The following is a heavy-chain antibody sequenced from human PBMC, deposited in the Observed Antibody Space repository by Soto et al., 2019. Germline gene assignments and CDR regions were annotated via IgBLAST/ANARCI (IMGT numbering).Heavy chain of an antibody. CDR1: GYTFTGYY. J-gene: IGHJ6*02. CDR3: ARERYQVISDGMDV. CDR2: INPQTGGT. D-gene: IGHD2-2*01. V-gene: IGHV1-2*02. Sequence: ASVKVSCTASGYTFTGYYIHWVREAPGQGLEWMGWINPQTGGTSYAQKFQGRVTLSRDTSINTAYLELSRLRFDDAAVYFCARERYQVISDGMDVWGQGTTVTVSS.